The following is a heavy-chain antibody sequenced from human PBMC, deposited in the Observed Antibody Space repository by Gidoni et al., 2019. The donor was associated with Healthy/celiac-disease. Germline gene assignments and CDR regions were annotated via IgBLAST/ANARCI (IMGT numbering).Heavy chain of an antibody. D-gene: IGHD3-10*01. V-gene: IGHV4-39*07. CDR1: GGSISSSSYD. Sequence: QLQLQESGPGLVKPSETLSLTCTVSGGSISSSSYDWGWIRQPPGKGLEWIGSIYYSGSTYYNPSLKSRVTISVDTSKNQFSLKLSSVTAADTAVYYGARYPYGSGSYMVDYWGQGTLVTVSS. J-gene: IGHJ4*02. CDR3: ARYPYGSGSYMVDY. CDR2: IYYSGST.